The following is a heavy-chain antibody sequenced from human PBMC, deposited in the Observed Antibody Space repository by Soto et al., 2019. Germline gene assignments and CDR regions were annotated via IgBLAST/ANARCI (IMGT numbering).Heavy chain of an antibody. Sequence: EVQLVESGGGLVQPGGSLRLSCAASGFTFSSYWMHWVRQAPGKGLVWVSRINSDGSSTSYADSVKGRFTISRDNAKNTLYLQMNSLRAEDTAVYYCARDNPYYYDSSGYPGHDAFDIWGQGTMVTVSS. J-gene: IGHJ3*02. D-gene: IGHD3-22*01. V-gene: IGHV3-74*01. CDR3: ARDNPYYYDSSGYPGHDAFDI. CDR1: GFTFSSYW. CDR2: INSDGSST.